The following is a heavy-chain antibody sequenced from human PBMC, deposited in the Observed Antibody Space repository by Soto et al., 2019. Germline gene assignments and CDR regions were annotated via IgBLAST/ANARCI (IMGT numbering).Heavy chain of an antibody. CDR2: VNPNSGGT. J-gene: IGHJ4*01. D-gene: IGHD6-6*01. CDR3: ARSIAARPTVGY. CDR1: GYTFTAYY. V-gene: IGHV1-2*02. Sequence: ASVKVSCKASGYTFTAYYMHWVRQAPGQGLEWMGWVNPNSGGTNYAQKFQGRVTMTRDTSITTAYMELSRLRSDDTAVYYCARSIAARPTVGYWGQGTLFTVYS.